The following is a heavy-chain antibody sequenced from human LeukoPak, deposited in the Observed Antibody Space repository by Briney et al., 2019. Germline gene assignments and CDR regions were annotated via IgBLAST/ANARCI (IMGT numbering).Heavy chain of an antibody. J-gene: IGHJ4*02. CDR1: GFTFSSYW. CDR3: ARETPYSSSWTVFDY. V-gene: IGHV3-74*01. Sequence: GGSLRLSCAASGFTFSSYWMHWVRQAPGKGPVWVSRINSDGSSTSYADSVKGRFTISRDNAKNSLYLQMNSLRAEDTAVYYCARETPYSSSWTVFDYWGLGTLVTVSS. D-gene: IGHD6-13*01. CDR2: INSDGSST.